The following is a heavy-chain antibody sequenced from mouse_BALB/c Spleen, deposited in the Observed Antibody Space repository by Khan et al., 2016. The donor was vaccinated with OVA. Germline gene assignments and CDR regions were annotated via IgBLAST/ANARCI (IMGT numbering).Heavy chain of an antibody. CDR2: VSTDGSYT. CDR1: GFTFSTYG. V-gene: IGHV5-6*01. J-gene: IGHJ3*01. D-gene: IGHD1-1*01. CDR3: TRLAYYYDSEGFAY. Sequence: EVELVESGGDLVKPGGSLKLSCAASGFTFSTYGMSWVRQTPDKRLEWVATVSTDGSYTYYPDSVKGRFTISRDNAKNTLYLQMRGLKSEDTAMFYCTRLAYYYDSEGFAYWGQGTLVTVSA.